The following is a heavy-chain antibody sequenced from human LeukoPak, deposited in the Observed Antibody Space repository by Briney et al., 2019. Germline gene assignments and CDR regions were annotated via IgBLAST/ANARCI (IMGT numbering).Heavy chain of an antibody. J-gene: IGHJ6*02. CDR2: ISYDGSNK. CDR1: GFTFSSYG. Sequence: HPGGSLRLSCAASGFTFSSYGMHWVRQAPGKGLEWVAVISYDGSNKYYADSVKGRFTISRDNSKNTLYLQMNSLRAEDTAVYYCARDLLPEGGYSYDRYYGMDVWGQGTTVTVSS. D-gene: IGHD5-18*01. CDR3: ARDLLPEGGYSYDRYYGMDV. V-gene: IGHV3-30*03.